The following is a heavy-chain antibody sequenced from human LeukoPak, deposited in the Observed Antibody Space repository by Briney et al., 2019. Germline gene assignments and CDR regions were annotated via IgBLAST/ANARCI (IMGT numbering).Heavy chain of an antibody. J-gene: IGHJ4*02. CDR3: ARDRGFGSGWYGDLGY. Sequence: ASVTVSCTASGYTFTSYAMHWVRQAPGQRLEWMGWINAGNGNTKYSQKFQGRVTITRDTSASTAYMELSSLRSEDTAVYYCARDRGFGSGWYGDLGYWGQGTLVTVSS. CDR1: GYTFTSYA. D-gene: IGHD6-19*01. CDR2: INAGNGNT. V-gene: IGHV1-3*01.